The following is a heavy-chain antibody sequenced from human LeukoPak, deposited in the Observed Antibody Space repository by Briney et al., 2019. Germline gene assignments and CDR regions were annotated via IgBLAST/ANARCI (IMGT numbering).Heavy chain of an antibody. D-gene: IGHD3-22*01. J-gene: IGHJ4*02. CDR3: ASTTYYYDRSGYYFLDY. CDR2: LHTSGST. CDR1: ARSISSYY. V-gene: IGHV4-4*07. Sequence: SETLSLTCPVSARSISSYYWSWVRQPAGEGLEWIGRLHTSGSTNYNPSLTSRVPMSGTTSQKQSSLRLSSVTAADTAVYYCASTTYYYDRSGYYFLDYWGQGTLVTVSS.